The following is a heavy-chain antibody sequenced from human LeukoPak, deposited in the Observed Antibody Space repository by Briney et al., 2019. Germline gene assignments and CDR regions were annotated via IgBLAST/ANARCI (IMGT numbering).Heavy chain of an antibody. D-gene: IGHD5-18*01. J-gene: IGHJ4*02. V-gene: IGHV3-7*01. CDR1: GFTFSSYW. CDR2: IKQDGSEK. Sequence: GGSLRLSCAASGFTFSSYWMSWVRQAPGKGLEWVANIKQDGSEKYYVDPVKGRFTISRDNAKNALYLQMNSLRAEDTAVYYCARGLNVDTAMGRLGDWGQGTLVTVSS. CDR3: ARGLNVDTAMGRLGD.